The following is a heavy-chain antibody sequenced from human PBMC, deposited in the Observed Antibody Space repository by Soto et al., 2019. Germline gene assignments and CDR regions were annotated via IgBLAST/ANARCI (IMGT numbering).Heavy chain of an antibody. J-gene: IGHJ4*02. Sequence: QVQLVQSGAEVKKPGASVKVSCKASGYTFTSYAMHWVRQAPGQRLEWMGWINAGNGNTKYSQKFQGRVTITRDTSASTAYMELSSLRSEDTAVCYCARGGLRYYFDYWGQGTLVTVSS. CDR1: GYTFTSYA. D-gene: IGHD1-26*01. CDR3: ARGGLRYYFDY. CDR2: INAGNGNT. V-gene: IGHV1-3*01.